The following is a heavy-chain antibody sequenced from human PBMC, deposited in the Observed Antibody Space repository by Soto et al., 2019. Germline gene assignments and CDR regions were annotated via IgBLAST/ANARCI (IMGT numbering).Heavy chain of an antibody. D-gene: IGHD5-12*01. Sequence: PSERLSITCSFSGVTMRYGGYAWSWIRQSPGKVREWVGYLSNLETTYYNPSLKSRVTISVDRSKNQFSLKLSSVTAADTAVYYCARVKYSGYNSSPHFDYWGQGTLVTVSS. V-gene: IGHV4-30-2*06. J-gene: IGHJ4*02. CDR2: LSNLETT. CDR3: ARVKYSGYNSSPHFDY. CDR1: GVTMRYGGYA.